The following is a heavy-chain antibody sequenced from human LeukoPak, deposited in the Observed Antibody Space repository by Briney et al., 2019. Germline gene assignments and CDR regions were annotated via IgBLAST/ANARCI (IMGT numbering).Heavy chain of an antibody. J-gene: IGHJ3*01. CDR2: ISNSGNTI. Sequence: GGSLRLSCAASGFTFSDYYMSWIRQAPGEGLEWVSYISNSGNTIYYADSVKGRFTTSRDNAKNSLYLQMNSLRAEDTAVYYCSAGEGYYDSSDYYSAWAFNVWGQGTMVTVSS. CDR3: SAGEGYYDSSDYYSAWAFNV. CDR1: GFTFSDYY. D-gene: IGHD3-22*01. V-gene: IGHV3-11*04.